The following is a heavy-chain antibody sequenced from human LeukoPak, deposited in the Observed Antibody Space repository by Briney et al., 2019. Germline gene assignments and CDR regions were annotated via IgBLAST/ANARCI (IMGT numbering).Heavy chain of an antibody. CDR3: ARDADTAMATNAFDI. Sequence: GGSLRLSCAASGFTFSSYSMNWVRQAPGKGLEWVSYISSSSSTIYYADSVKGRFTISRDNAKNSLYLQMNSLRAEDTAVYYCARDADTAMATNAFDIWGQGTMVTVSS. V-gene: IGHV3-48*01. J-gene: IGHJ3*02. CDR1: GFTFSSYS. D-gene: IGHD5-18*01. CDR2: ISSSSSTI.